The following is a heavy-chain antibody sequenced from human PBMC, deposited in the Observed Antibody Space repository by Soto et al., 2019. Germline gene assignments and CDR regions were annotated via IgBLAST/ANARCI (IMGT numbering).Heavy chain of an antibody. D-gene: IGHD6-19*01. Sequence: GASVKVSCKASGYTFTSYDMHWVRQAPGQRLEWMGWINAGNGNTKYSQKFQGRVTITRDTSASKAYMELSSLRSEDTAVYYCARAVAVPADFDYWGQGTLVTVSS. CDR2: INAGNGNT. CDR1: GYTFTSYD. CDR3: ARAVAVPADFDY. J-gene: IGHJ4*02. V-gene: IGHV1-3*01.